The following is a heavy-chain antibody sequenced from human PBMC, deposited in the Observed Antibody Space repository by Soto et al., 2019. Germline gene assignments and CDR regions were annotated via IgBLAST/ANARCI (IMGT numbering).Heavy chain of an antibody. V-gene: IGHV1-18*01. J-gene: IGHJ5*02. Sequence: ASVKVSCKASGYTFTSYGISWVRQAPGQGLEWMGWISAYNGNTNYAQKLQGRVTMTTDTSTSTAYMELRSQRSDDTAVYYCARVTVAVAGTNWFDPWGQGTLVTVSS. CDR2: ISAYNGNT. D-gene: IGHD6-19*01. CDR1: GYTFTSYG. CDR3: ARVTVAVAGTNWFDP.